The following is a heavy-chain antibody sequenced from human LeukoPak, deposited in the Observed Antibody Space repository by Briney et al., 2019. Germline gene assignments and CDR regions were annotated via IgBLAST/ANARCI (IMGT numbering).Heavy chain of an antibody. CDR3: AKADYYDSSGYYRWPDY. Sequence: GGSLRLSRAASGFTFSSYGTHWVRQAPGKGLEWVAFIRYDGSNEYYTDSVKGRFTISRDNSKNTLYLQMNSLRAEDTAVYYCAKADYYDSSGYYRWPDYWGQGTLVTVSS. D-gene: IGHD3-22*01. CDR2: IRYDGSNE. J-gene: IGHJ4*02. CDR1: GFTFSSYG. V-gene: IGHV3-30*02.